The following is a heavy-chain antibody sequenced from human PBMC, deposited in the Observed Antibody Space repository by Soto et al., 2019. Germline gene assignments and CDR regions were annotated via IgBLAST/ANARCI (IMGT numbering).Heavy chain of an antibody. CDR3: AKDGGGVVVPAADWYFDL. CDR1: GGTFSSYT. J-gene: IGHJ2*01. V-gene: IGHV1-69*04. CDR2: IIPILGIA. Sequence: ASVKVSCKASGGTFSSYTISWVRQAPGQGLEWMGRIIPILGIANYAQKFQGRVTITADKSTSTAYMELSSLRSEDTAVYYCAKDGGGVVVPAADWYFDLWGRGTLVTVSS. D-gene: IGHD2-2*01.